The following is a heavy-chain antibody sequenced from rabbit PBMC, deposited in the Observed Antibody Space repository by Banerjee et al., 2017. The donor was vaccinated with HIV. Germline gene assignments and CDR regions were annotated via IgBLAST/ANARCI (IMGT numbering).Heavy chain of an antibody. J-gene: IGHJ4*01. CDR1: GFSFSSGYY. CDR3: ARSGYAVYATYDCYFNL. Sequence: QSLEESGGDLVKPGASLTYNCTASGFSFSSGYYMFWLRQAPGEGLEWFACISTGSSGSTWYASWVNGRFTISRSTSLNTVDLKMTSLTAADTATYFCARSGYAVYATYDCYFNLWGPGTLVTIS. CDR2: ISTGSSGST. D-gene: IGHD4-2*01. V-gene: IGHV1S43*01.